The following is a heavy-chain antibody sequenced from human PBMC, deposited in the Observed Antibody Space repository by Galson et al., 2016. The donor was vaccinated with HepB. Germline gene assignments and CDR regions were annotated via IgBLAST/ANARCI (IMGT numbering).Heavy chain of an antibody. CDR2: INPNSGGT. J-gene: IGHJ4*02. CDR1: GYMFTGYC. Sequence: SVKVSCKASGYMFTGYCIHWVRQAPGQGLEWMGWINPNSGGTNYAQKFQGRVTMTSDLSITTAYMDLSRLRSDDTAVYYCARVDGGFGDSTHDYWGQGTLVTVSS. CDR3: ARVDGGFGDSTHDY. D-gene: IGHD3-10*01. V-gene: IGHV1-2*02.